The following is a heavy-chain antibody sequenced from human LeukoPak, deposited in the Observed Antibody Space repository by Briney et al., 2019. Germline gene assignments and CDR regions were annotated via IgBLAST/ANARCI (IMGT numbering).Heavy chain of an antibody. CDR3: ARESWELLVGYYYYYMDV. D-gene: IGHD2-8*01. CDR2: IYTSGST. CDR1: GGSITSYY. Sequence: MTSETPSLTCNVSGGSITSYYWSWIRQPAGKGLEWIGRIYTSGSTNYNPSLKSRVTMSLDTSKKQFSLKLSSVTAADAAVYYCARESWELLVGYYYYYMDVWGKGTPVTVSS. J-gene: IGHJ6*03. V-gene: IGHV4-4*07.